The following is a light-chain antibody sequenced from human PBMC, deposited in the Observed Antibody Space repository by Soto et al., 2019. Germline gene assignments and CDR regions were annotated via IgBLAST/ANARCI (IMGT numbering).Light chain of an antibody. V-gene: IGKV3-15*01. J-gene: IGKJ5*01. CDR2: GAS. CDR1: QSVRSH. Sequence: IVMTQSPATLSVSPGEGVTLSCRASQSVRSHLAWYQQKPGQPPRLLIYGASTRATGIPARFSGSGFGTEFTLTISSLQSEDFAVYYCQQYKNWPITFGQGTRLEIK. CDR3: QQYKNWPIT.